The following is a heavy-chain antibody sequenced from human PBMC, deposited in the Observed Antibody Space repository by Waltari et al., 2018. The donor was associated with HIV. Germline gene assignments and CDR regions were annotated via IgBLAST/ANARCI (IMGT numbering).Heavy chain of an antibody. CDR1: AVHITCGSYY. Sequence: QVQLQESGPGLVKPSQTLSLTCTVSAVHITCGSYYWGWIRQAAGKGLEGIGRIYPSGNTNYRPSLKSRVTISMDTSKNQFSLRLSSVTAADTAVYYCARELSDYGATAWFDYWGRGTLVTVSS. CDR3: ARELSDYGATAWFDY. D-gene: IGHD3-16*01. CDR2: IYPSGNT. J-gene: IGHJ4*02. V-gene: IGHV4-61*02.